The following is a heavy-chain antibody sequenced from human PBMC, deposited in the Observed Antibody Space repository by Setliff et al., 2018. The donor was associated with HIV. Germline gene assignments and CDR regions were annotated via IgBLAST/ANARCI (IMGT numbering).Heavy chain of an antibody. J-gene: IGHJ5*02. Sequence: SETLSLTCAVYGESLSGYYWSWIRQPPGKGLEWVGGINHSRATNYNPSLQSRLTVSVDTSKNQFSLKLSSVTAADTAMYYCARLPGTTSPHVGWFDPWGQGTLVTVSS. D-gene: IGHD1-7*01. CDR1: GESLSGYY. CDR3: ARLPGTTSPHVGWFDP. V-gene: IGHV4-34*01. CDR2: INHSRAT.